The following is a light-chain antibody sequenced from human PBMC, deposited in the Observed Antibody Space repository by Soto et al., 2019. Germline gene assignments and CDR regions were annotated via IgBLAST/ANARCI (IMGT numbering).Light chain of an antibody. V-gene: IGKV1-5*01. J-gene: IGKJ1*01. CDR2: DAS. Sequence: DIQMTQSPSTLSASVGDRVTITCRASQSISSWLAWYQQKPGKAPKLLIYDASSLESGVTSRFSGIGSGTEFTLTITSLQPDDFATYYCQQYDSYAWTFGQGTKVDI. CDR1: QSISSW. CDR3: QQYDSYAWT.